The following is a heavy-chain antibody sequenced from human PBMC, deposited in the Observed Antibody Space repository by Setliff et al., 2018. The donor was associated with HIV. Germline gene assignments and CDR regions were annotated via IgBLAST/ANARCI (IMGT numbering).Heavy chain of an antibody. Sequence: PGESLKISCKGSGYRFTSHWIAWVRQVPGKGLEWMGIIYPGDSETRYSPSFQGQVTFSADKTVSTAYLQWSSLKPSDTAMYYCAREIRTIEGGALDIWGQGTLVTVSS. CDR3: AREIRTIEGGALDI. CDR1: GYRFTSHW. V-gene: IGHV5-51*01. CDR2: IYPGDSET. J-gene: IGHJ3*02. D-gene: IGHD1-1*01.